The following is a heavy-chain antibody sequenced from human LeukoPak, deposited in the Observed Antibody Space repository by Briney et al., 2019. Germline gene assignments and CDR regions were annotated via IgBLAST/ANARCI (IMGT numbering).Heavy chain of an antibody. J-gene: IGHJ4*02. Sequence: SETLSLTCTVSGGSVSGYFWSWIRQPPGKGLEWIGYIYYSGSTYYNPSLKSRVTISVDTSENQFSLKLSSVTAADTAVYYCARARCSSTSCYTFDYWGQGTLVTVSS. D-gene: IGHD2-2*02. CDR2: IYYSGST. V-gene: IGHV4-30-4*08. CDR1: GGSVSGYF. CDR3: ARARCSSTSCYTFDY.